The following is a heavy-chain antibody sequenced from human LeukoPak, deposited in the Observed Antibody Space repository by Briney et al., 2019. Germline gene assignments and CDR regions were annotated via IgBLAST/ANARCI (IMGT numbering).Heavy chain of an antibody. D-gene: IGHD3-3*01. CDR2: INHSGST. CDR3: ARLPLYYDFWSGYYKDY. J-gene: IGHJ4*02. CDR1: GGSFSGYY. Sequence: SETLSLTCAVYGGSFSGYYWSWIRQPPGKGLEWIGEINHSGSTNYNPSLKSRVTISVDTSKNQFSLKLSSVTAADTAVYYCARLPLYYDFWSGYYKDYWGQGTLVTVSS. V-gene: IGHV4-34*01.